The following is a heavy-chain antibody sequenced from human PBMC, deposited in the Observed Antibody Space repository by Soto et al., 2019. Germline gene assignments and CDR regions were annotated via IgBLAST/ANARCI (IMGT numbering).Heavy chain of an antibody. CDR2: FKSNSDGT. J-gene: IGHJ3*02. CDR3: AREGYYDGWWSYSPPEVAFDI. D-gene: IGHD3-10*01. V-gene: IGHV1-2*04. Sequence: APVKVSCKASGHPFTGSYMHWVRQAPGQGHEWMGWFKSNSDGTNYAQKFQAWDTMTQETSLSTAYMELSRLRSDDTAVYYCAREGYYDGWWSYSPPEVAFDISGQGTMVTVSS. CDR1: GHPFTGSY.